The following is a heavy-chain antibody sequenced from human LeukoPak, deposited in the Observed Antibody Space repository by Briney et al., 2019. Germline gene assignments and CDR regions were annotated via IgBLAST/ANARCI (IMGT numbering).Heavy chain of an antibody. J-gene: IGHJ4*02. D-gene: IGHD3-22*01. CDR2: INSDGSQT. CDR3: ARDGQYYYDTPGYYGGLNI. V-gene: IGHV3-74*03. CDR1: RFTFSSYW. Sequence: PGGSLRLSCAASRFTFSSYWMHWVRQAPGKGLVWVSRINSDGSQTAYADSVKGRFTISRDNAKDTLYLQMDSLRAEDTAVYYCARDGQYYYDTPGYYGGLNIWGQGTLVTVSS.